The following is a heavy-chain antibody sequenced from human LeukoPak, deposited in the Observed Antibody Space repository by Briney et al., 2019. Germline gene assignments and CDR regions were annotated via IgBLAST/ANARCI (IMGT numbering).Heavy chain of an antibody. CDR1: GFTPSNNY. Sequence: RGCLRPSRAASGFTPSNNYMSWVRPAPRGGRGWVSVIYSDGRTDYAESVKDRFTISRDNSKNTLYLQMNSLRAEDTAVYYCAELVVVVGTNEFLDYWGQGTLVTVSS. CDR2: IYSDGRT. CDR3: AELVVVVGTNEFLDY. V-gene: IGHV3-66*01. J-gene: IGHJ4*02. D-gene: IGHD2-15*01.